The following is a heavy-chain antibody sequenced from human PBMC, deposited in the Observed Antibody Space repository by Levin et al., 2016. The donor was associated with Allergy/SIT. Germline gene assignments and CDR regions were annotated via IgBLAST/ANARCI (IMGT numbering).Heavy chain of an antibody. V-gene: IGHV4-61*02. CDR2: IYTSGST. J-gene: IGHJ4*02. D-gene: IGHD4-23*01. Sequence: LRLSCTVSGGSISSGSYYWSWIRQPAGKGLEWIGRIYTSGSTNYNPSLKSRVTISVDTSKNQFSLKLSSVTAADTAVYYCAGGKGLYWGQGTLVTVSS. CDR3: AGGKGLY. CDR1: GGSISSGSYY.